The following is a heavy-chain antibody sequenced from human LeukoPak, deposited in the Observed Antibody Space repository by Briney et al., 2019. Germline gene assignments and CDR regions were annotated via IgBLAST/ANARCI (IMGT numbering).Heavy chain of an antibody. Sequence: ASGEVSCKASGHTFTSYYMHWVRQAPGQGLEWMGIINPSGGSTSYAQKFQGRVTMTRDTSTSTVYMELSSLRSEDTAVYYCARGYCSGGSCYSSPFKATPDYRGQGTLVTVSS. V-gene: IGHV1-46*01. CDR2: INPSGGST. CDR3: ARGYCSGGSCYSSPFKATPDY. J-gene: IGHJ4*02. D-gene: IGHD2-15*01. CDR1: GHTFTSYY.